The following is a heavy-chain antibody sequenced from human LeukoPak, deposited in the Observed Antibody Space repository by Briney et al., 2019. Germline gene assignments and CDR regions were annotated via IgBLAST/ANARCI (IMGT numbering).Heavy chain of an antibody. D-gene: IGHD2-2*01. CDR2: ISGSGGST. CDR3: AKIADCSSTNCLYYFDY. V-gene: IGHV3-23*01. Sequence: GGSLRLSCAASGLTVSSNYMSWVRQAPGKGLEWISTISGSGGSTYYADSVKGRFTISRDNSKNTLNLQMNSLRAEDTAVYYCAKIADCSSTNCLYYFDYWGQGTLVTVSS. J-gene: IGHJ4*02. CDR1: GLTVSSNY.